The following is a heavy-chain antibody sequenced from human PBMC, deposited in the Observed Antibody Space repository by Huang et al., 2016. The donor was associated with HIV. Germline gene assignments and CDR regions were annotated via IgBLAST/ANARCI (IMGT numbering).Heavy chain of an antibody. D-gene: IGHD3-22*01. V-gene: IGHV3-74*01. CDR3: ARDPRIQSWLNFFDY. CDR2: SNSDGRST. Sequence: EVQLVESGGGLVQPGGSLRLSCAASGFSISSYWMHWVRKAPGTGLVWVARSNSDGRSTSYADSVKGRFTISRDNAKNTLYLQMNILRAEDTAVYYCARDPRIQSWLNFFDYWGQGTLVSVSS. J-gene: IGHJ4*02. CDR1: GFSISSYW.